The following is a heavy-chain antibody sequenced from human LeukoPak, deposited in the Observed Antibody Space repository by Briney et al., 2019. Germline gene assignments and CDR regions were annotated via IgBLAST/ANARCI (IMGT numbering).Heavy chain of an antibody. Sequence: PSETLSLTCTVSGGSISGYYWSWIRQPAGKGLEWIGRIYSSGSTNYHPSLKSRVTMSVDTSKNQCSLKLSSVTAADTAMYFCARDRIGGYASGNYFVVWGKGTTVTVSS. V-gene: IGHV4-4*07. CDR3: ARDRIGGYASGNYFVV. D-gene: IGHD3-10*01. CDR1: GGSISGYY. J-gene: IGHJ6*04. CDR2: IYSSGST.